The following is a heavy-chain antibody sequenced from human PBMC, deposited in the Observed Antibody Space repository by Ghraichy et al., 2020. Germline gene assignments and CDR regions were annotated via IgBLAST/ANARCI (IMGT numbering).Heavy chain of an antibody. D-gene: IGHD5-24*01. CDR3: ARAPLERWLQPHFDY. CDR2: IIPIFGTA. Sequence: SVKVSCKASGGTFSSYAISWVRQAPGQGLEWMGGIIPIFGTANYAQKFQGRVTITADESTSTAYMELSSLRSEDTAVYYCARAPLERWLQPHFDYWGQGTLVTVSS. J-gene: IGHJ4*02. CDR1: GGTFSSYA. V-gene: IGHV1-69*13.